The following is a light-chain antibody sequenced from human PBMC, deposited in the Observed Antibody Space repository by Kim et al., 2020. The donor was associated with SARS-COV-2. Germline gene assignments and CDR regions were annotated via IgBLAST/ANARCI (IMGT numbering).Light chain of an antibody. Sequence: GQRLTISCTGSSSNSGAGFDVHWYQQLPGTAPKLLIIGDDNRPSGVPDRFSGSRSGTSASLAITGLQAEDEADYYCQSYDNSLGVLFGGGTQLTVL. CDR3: QSYDNSLGVL. V-gene: IGLV1-40*01. CDR1: SSNSGAGFD. CDR2: GDD. J-gene: IGLJ2*01.